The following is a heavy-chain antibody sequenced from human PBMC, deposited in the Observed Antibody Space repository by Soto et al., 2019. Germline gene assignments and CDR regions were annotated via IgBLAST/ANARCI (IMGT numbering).Heavy chain of an antibody. D-gene: IGHD1-1*01. J-gene: IGHJ4*02. CDR2: IYRTGST. V-gene: IGHV4-4*02. CDR3: ASRDPGTSVDY. CDR1: GGSFTSNNW. Sequence: PSKPLYITCAVYGGSFTSNNWCTWVRQPPGPGLEWIGEIYRTGSTNYNPSLKSRVTISLDKSENQFSLKVTSLTAADTAVYYCASRDPGTSVDYWGQGTLVTVSS.